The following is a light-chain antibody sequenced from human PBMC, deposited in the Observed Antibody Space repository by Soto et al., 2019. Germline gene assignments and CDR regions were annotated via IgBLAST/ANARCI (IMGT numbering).Light chain of an antibody. Sequence: DIQMTQSPSTLSASVGDRVTITCRASQSISTWLAWYQQKPGKAPKLLIYKASSLESGVTSRFSGSGSGTEFTLTISSLQPDDFATYYCQQYNSSTLTFGGGTKVEIK. CDR3: QQYNSSTLT. J-gene: IGKJ4*01. CDR2: KAS. V-gene: IGKV1-5*03. CDR1: QSISTW.